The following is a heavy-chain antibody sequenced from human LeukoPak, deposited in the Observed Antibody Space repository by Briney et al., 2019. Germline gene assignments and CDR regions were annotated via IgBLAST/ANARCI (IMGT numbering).Heavy chain of an antibody. D-gene: IGHD4-17*01. Sequence: SETLSLTCTVSGGSVTDYYWRWIRQSPAKGLEWIGYIYYSGSTNYNPSLKSRVTISVDTSKNQFSLQLSPVTAADTAVYYCARVNGDFYYYYRVVWGKGTTVTICS. CDR2: IYYSGST. CDR1: GGSVTDYY. V-gene: IGHV4-59*02. CDR3: ARVNGDFYYYYRVV. J-gene: IGHJ6*03.